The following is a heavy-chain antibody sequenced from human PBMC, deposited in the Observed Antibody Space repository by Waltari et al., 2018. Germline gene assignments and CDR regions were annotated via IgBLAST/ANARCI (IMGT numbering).Heavy chain of an antibody. CDR1: GFTFSSYW. D-gene: IGHD1-7*01. CDR3: ARGGTGTTLAFDI. Sequence: EVQLVESGGGLVQPGGSLRLSCAASGFTFSSYWMSWVRQAPGKGLEWVANIKQDGSEKYYLDSVKGRFTISRDNTKNSLYLQMNSLRAEDTAVYYCARGGTGTTLAFDIWGQGTMVTVSS. CDR2: IKQDGSEK. V-gene: IGHV3-7*01. J-gene: IGHJ3*02.